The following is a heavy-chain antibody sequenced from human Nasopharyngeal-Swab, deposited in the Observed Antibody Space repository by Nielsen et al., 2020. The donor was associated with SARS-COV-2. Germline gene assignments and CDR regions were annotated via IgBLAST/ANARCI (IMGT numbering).Heavy chain of an antibody. Sequence: GGSLRLSCAASGFTFTSYAINWVRQAPGKGLEWVAVIWYDGTNKFYADSVKGRFTISRDNSKNTLYPQMNSLRAEDTAMYYCHLSSGYDGYINYWGQGTLVTVSS. CDR2: IWYDGTNK. J-gene: IGHJ4*02. D-gene: IGHD3-22*01. CDR1: GFTFTSYA. V-gene: IGHV3-33*08. CDR3: HLSSGYDGYINY.